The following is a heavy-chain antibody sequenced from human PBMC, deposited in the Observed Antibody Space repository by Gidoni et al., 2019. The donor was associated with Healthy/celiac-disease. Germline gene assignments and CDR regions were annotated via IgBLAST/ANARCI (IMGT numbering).Heavy chain of an antibody. CDR2: ISYDGSNK. J-gene: IGHJ4*02. Sequence: QVQLVESGGGVVQPWRSLRLSCAASGFTFSSYGMPWVRQAPGKGLEWVAVISYDGSNKYYADSVKGRFTISRDNSKNTLYLQMNSLRAEDTAVYYCAKEIGDSGPYYFDYWGQGTLVTVSS. CDR1: GFTFSSYG. D-gene: IGHD3-10*01. CDR3: AKEIGDSGPYYFDY. V-gene: IGHV3-30*18.